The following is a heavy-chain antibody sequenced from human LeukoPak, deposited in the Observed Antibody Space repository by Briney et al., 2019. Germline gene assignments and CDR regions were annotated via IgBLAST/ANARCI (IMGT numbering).Heavy chain of an antibody. D-gene: IGHD2/OR15-2a*01. Sequence: PGGSLRLSCAASGFTFSSYAMHWVRQAPGKGLEWVAVISYDGSNKYYADSVKGRFTISRDNSENTLCLQMNSLRAEDTAVYYCAKGYFGNYFDCWGQGALVTVSS. J-gene: IGHJ4*02. CDR1: GFTFSSYA. CDR2: ISYDGSNK. CDR3: AKGYFGNYFDC. V-gene: IGHV3-30-3*01.